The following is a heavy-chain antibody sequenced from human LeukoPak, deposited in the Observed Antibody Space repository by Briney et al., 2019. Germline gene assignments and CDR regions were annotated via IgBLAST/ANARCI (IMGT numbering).Heavy chain of an antibody. CDR1: GFTFRSYA. CDR2: ISGSGTST. Sequence: GGSLRLSCAASGFTFRSYAMSWVRQAPGKGLEWVLAISGSGTSTYYTDSVKGRFTVSRDNSKNTLYLQMKSLRAEDTAVYYCVSQSYSGSDNYYFHCWGQGTLVAVPP. D-gene: IGHD1-26*01. CDR3: VSQSYSGSDNYYFHC. J-gene: IGHJ4*02. V-gene: IGHV3-23*01.